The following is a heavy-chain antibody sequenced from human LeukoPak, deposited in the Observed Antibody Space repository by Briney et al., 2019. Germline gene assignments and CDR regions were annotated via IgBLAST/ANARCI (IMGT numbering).Heavy chain of an antibody. Sequence: PGGSLRLSCAASGFTFDDYAMHWVRQAPRKGLEWVSGISWNSGSIGYADSVKGRFTISRDNAKNSLYLQMNSLRAEDTALYYCAKDGGGYSYGYFDYWGQGTLVTVSS. V-gene: IGHV3-9*01. CDR1: GFTFDDYA. D-gene: IGHD5-18*01. CDR3: AKDGGGYSYGYFDY. CDR2: ISWNSGSI. J-gene: IGHJ4*02.